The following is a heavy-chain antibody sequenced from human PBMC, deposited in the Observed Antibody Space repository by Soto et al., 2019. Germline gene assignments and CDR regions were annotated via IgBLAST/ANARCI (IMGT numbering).Heavy chain of an antibody. Sequence: EVQLVESGGGLIQPGGSLRLSCAASGFAFSSHSMYWVRQAPGKGLEWLSHIDSSGTPKNYADSVKGRFTISRDNGKNSLFLQMNNLRVEDTAVYYCARYKTSTGYYEFDYWGQGTLVTVSS. V-gene: IGHV3-48*01. CDR1: GFAFSSHS. CDR2: IDSSGTPK. J-gene: IGHJ4*02. D-gene: IGHD3-9*01. CDR3: ARYKTSTGYYEFDY.